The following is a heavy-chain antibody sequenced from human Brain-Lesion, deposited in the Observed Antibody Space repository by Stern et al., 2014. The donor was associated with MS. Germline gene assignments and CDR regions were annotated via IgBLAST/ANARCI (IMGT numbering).Heavy chain of an antibody. Sequence: QVQLVESGPGLVKPSQTLSLTCNVSGDSISSGDNYWSWIRQSPGKGLEWIGYIYYIGSTFDNPSLKSRVTISVDTSQNQFSLRLSSVTAADTAVYYCARGESSRYYYYFDYWGQGTLVTVSS. J-gene: IGHJ4*02. CDR2: IYYIGST. V-gene: IGHV4-30-4*01. CDR1: GDSISSGDNY. D-gene: IGHD3-22*01. CDR3: ARGESSRYYYYFDY.